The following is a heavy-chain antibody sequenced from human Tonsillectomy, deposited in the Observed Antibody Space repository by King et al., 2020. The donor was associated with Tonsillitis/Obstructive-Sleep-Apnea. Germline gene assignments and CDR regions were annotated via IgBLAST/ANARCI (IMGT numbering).Heavy chain of an antibody. D-gene: IGHD6-6*01. Sequence: VQLQESGPGLVKPSQTLSLTCTVSGGSISSGNYYWSWIRQHPVKCLEWIGDSYDSGSTDYNAALKSRVTISVDTSKNQFSLKLSYVTAADTAVYYCARVPGAARNYYDYYMDVWGKGTTVTVSS. CDR2: SYDSGST. CDR3: ARVPGAARNYYDYYMDV. J-gene: IGHJ6*03. CDR1: GGSISSGNYY. V-gene: IGHV4-31*03.